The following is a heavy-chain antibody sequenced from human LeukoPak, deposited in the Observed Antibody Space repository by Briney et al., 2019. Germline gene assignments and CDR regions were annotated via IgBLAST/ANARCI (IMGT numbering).Heavy chain of an antibody. D-gene: IGHD5-24*01. Sequence: SQTLSLTCTVSGGSISSGSYYWRWIRHPAGKGREWIGRIDTSGSTNFNPSLKSRATISVDPSKNQFSLKLSSLTDRARAVYNCASISQTLRRDENWFDPWGQGTLVTVSS. V-gene: IGHV4-61*02. J-gene: IGHJ5*02. CDR3: ASISQTLRRDENWFDP. CDR1: GGSISSGSYY. CDR2: IDTSGST.